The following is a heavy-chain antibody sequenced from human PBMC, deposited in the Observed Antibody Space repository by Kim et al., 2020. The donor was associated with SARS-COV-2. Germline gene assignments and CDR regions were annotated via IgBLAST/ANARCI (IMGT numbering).Heavy chain of an antibody. J-gene: IGHJ4*02. CDR3: ARGVGGLLWFGELN. Sequence: SETLSLICAVYGGSFSGYYWSWIRQPPGKGLEWIGEINHSGSTNYNPSLKSRVTISVDTSKNQFSLKLSSVTAADTAVYYCARGVGGLLWFGELNWGQGTLVTVSS. CDR1: GGSFSGYY. CDR2: INHSGST. D-gene: IGHD3-10*01. V-gene: IGHV4-34*01.